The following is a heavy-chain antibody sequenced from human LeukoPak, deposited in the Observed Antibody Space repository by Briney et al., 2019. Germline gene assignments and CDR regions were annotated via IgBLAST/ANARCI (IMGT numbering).Heavy chain of an antibody. J-gene: IGHJ4*02. CDR1: GGSIRSYY. D-gene: IGHD1-26*01. Sequence: PSETLSLTCTVSGGSIRSYYWSWIRQPPGKGLEWITYISYSGSTNYNPSLKSRVTISVDTSKNQFSLKLSSVTAADTAVYYCASRVGATTFDYWGQGTLVTVSS. CDR3: ASRVGATTFDY. CDR2: ISYSGST. V-gene: IGHV4-59*08.